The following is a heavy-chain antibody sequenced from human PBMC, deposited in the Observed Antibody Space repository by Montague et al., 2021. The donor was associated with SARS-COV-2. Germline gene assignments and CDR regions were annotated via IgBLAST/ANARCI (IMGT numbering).Heavy chain of an antibody. CDR3: ARDQGYNWNYYYYYGMDV. J-gene: IGHJ6*02. CDR1: GGSISSSSYY. Sequence: SETLSLTCTVSGGSISSSSYYWGWIRQPPGKELEWIGSIYYSGSTSYNPSLKSRVTISVDTSKNQFSLKLSSVTAADTAVYYCARDQGYNWNYYYYYGMDVWGQGTTVTVSS. V-gene: IGHV4-39*07. CDR2: IYYSGST. D-gene: IGHD1-20*01.